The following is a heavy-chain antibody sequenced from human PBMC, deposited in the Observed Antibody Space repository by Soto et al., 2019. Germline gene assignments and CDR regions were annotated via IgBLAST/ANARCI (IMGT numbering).Heavy chain of an antibody. D-gene: IGHD3-10*01. CDR3: ARLLVRGRLYG. CDR2: VYPGDSDT. J-gene: IGHJ6*02. V-gene: IGHV5-51*01. CDR1: GYSFTSYW. Sequence: PGESLKISCKGSGYSFTSYWIGWVRQMPGKGLEYMGIVYPGDSDTRSFQGQVTMSADKSISTAYLQWSSLKASDTAIYYCARLLVRGRLYGWGQGTTVTVSS.